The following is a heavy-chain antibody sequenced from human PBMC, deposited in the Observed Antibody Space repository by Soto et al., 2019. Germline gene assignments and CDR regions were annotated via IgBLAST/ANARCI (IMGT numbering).Heavy chain of an antibody. D-gene: IGHD1-26*01. CDR3: ARGPGVYTGPVMDV. Sequence: QVQMVQSGAEVKKPGASVRVSCKASGYTFTNYGVTWVRQAPGQGLEWMGWISAYNGNTNYAQQFQDRVIMTTDTSASTAYMELRSLRFAVTAVYYCARGPGVYTGPVMDVWGQGTTVTVSS. J-gene: IGHJ6*02. V-gene: IGHV1-18*04. CDR1: GYTFTNYG. CDR2: ISAYNGNT.